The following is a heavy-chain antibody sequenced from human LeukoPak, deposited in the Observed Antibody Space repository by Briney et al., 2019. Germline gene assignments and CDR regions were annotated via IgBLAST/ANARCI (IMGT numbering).Heavy chain of an antibody. CDR3: AKDVGGSRPKYYFDY. CDR1: RFSFSTYA. D-gene: IGHD2-15*01. CDR2: ISGSGGST. Sequence: GGSLRLSCAASRFSFSTYAMTWVRQAPGKGLEWVSAISGSGGSTNYADSVKGRFTIPRDNSKSTLYLQMNSLRAEDTAVYYCAKDVGGSRPKYYFDYWGQGILVTVSS. J-gene: IGHJ4*02. V-gene: IGHV3-23*01.